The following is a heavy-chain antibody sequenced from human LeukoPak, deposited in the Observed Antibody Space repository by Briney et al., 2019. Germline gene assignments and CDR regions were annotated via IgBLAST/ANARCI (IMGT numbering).Heavy chain of an antibody. CDR1: GGSFSGYY. J-gene: IGHJ5*02. CDR2: INHIGST. V-gene: IGHV4-34*01. Sequence: SETLSLTCAVYGGSFSGYYWSWIRQPPGKGLEWIGEINHIGSTNYNPSLKSRVTISVDTSKNQFSLKLSSVTAADTAVYYCARTPDIPKHNWFDPWGQGTLVTVSS. CDR3: ARTPDIPKHNWFDP. D-gene: IGHD3-9*01.